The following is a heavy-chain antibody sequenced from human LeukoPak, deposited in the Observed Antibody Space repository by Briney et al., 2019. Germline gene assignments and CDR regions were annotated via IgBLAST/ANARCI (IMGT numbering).Heavy chain of an antibody. V-gene: IGHV3-11*01. CDR3: ARAGFGYYDSSGYPIDY. J-gene: IGHJ4*02. Sequence: GGSLRLSCAASGVTFSDYYMSWIRKAPGKGLEWVSYISSSSSTIYYADSVKGRFTISRDNAKNSLYLQMNSLRAEDTAVYYCARAGFGYYDSSGYPIDYWGQGTLVTDSS. D-gene: IGHD3-22*01. CDR1: GVTFSDYY. CDR2: ISSSSSTI.